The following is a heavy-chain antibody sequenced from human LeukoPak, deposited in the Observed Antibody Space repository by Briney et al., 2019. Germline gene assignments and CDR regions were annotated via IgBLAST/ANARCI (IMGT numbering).Heavy chain of an antibody. Sequence: PSQTLSLTCAVSGGSISSGDYSWSWIRQPPGKGLEWIGYIYHSGRTFYNPSLKSRVTISVDTSRNQISPEVTSVTAADTAVYYCARVASNDRWFGELLEYSYGMDVWGQGTTVTASS. CDR1: GGSISSGDYS. J-gene: IGHJ6*02. D-gene: IGHD3-10*01. CDR2: IYHSGRT. V-gene: IGHV4-30-2*01. CDR3: ARVASNDRWFGELLEYSYGMDV.